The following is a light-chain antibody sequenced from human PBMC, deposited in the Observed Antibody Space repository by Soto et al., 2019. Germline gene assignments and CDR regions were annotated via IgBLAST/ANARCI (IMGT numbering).Light chain of an antibody. J-gene: IGLJ2*01. V-gene: IGLV2-14*01. CDR2: DVN. Sequence: QSALTQPASVSGSPGQSITISCTGTSSDVGGYNYVSWYQQHPGKAPKLMIYDVNNRPSGVSNRFSGSKSGNTASLTISGLQAEDEADYCSSYTSSSTLVVFGGGTKVTVL. CDR3: SSYTSSSTLVV. CDR1: SSDVGGYNY.